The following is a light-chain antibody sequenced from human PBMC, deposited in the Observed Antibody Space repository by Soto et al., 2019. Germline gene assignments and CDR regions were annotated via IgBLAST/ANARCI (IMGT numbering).Light chain of an antibody. CDR1: QSVSSTY. V-gene: IGKV3-20*01. J-gene: IGKJ4*01. Sequence: EIVFTQSPGTLSLSPGERATLSCRASQSVSSTYLAWYQQKPGQAPRLLIYGASSRATGIPDRLSGSVSGTDFTLTISRLEPDDFAVYYCQHYGSLVLTFGGGTKVEIK. CDR2: GAS. CDR3: QHYGSLVLT.